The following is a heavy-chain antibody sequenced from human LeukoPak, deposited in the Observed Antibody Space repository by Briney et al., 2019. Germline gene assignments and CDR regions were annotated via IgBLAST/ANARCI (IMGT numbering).Heavy chain of an antibody. J-gene: IGHJ4*02. V-gene: IGHV3-11*01. D-gene: IGHD1-26*01. Sequence: GTLRFTGAASGFTCNDYYMSWLRQAPGNELKGVSYISSSGSTIYYADSVKAPFTMSRDHAKNSLYLQINSLRAEDTAVYYCARNSGSYYRYFDYWGQGTLVTVSS. CDR1: GFTCNDYY. CDR3: ARNSGSYYRYFDY. CDR2: ISSSGSTI.